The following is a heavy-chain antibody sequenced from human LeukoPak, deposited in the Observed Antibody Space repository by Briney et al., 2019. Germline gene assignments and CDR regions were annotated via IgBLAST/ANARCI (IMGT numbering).Heavy chain of an antibody. CDR2: IDLNNGAT. V-gene: IGHV1-2*02. J-gene: IGHJ4*02. CDR1: GFTFIDYC. Sequence: ASVKVSCKAAGFTFIDYCSHWVRQAPGQGPGWMGWIDLNNGATKYAPKFQGRVTITRGTSINTAYMELSSLTSDDTAVYYCARDSTAAAGSYFDYWGQGTLVTVSS. CDR3: ARDSTAAAGSYFDY. D-gene: IGHD6-13*01.